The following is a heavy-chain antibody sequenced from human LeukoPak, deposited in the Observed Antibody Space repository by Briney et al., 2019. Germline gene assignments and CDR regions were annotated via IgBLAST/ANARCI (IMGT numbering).Heavy chain of an antibody. CDR3: ARSVTYLYAFDI. CDR2: ISSSSSTI. J-gene: IGHJ3*02. Sequence: GGSLRLSCAASGFTFSSYSMNWVRQAPRKGLEWVSYISSSSSTIYYADSVKGRFTISRENAKNSLYLQMNSLRAGDTAVYYCARSVTYLYAFDIWGQGTMVTVSS. CDR1: GFTFSSYS. V-gene: IGHV3-48*01. D-gene: IGHD2/OR15-2a*01.